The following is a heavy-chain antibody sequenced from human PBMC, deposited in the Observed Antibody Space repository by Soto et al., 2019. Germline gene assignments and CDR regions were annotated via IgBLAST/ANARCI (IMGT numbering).Heavy chain of an antibody. D-gene: IGHD2-15*01. Sequence: TLSLTCTVSGGSISSGGYYWSWIRQHPGKGLEWIGYIYYSGSTYYNPSLKGRVTISVDTSKNQFSLKLSSVTAADTAVYYCARDTRIFNYYGMDVWGQGTTVTVSS. V-gene: IGHV4-31*03. J-gene: IGHJ6*02. CDR2: IYYSGST. CDR3: ARDTRIFNYYGMDV. CDR1: GGSISSGGYY.